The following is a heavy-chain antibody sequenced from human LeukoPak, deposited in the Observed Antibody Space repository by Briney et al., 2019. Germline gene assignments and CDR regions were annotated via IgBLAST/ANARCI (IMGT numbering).Heavy chain of an antibody. Sequence: ASVKVSCKASGYTFTSYYMRWVRQAPGQGLEWMGIINPSGGSTSYAQKFQGRVTMTRDTSTSTVYMELSSLRSEDTAVYYCARDNVSDSSSFSGSFDYWGQGTLVTVSS. CDR1: GYTFTSYY. CDR3: ARDNVSDSSSFSGSFDY. J-gene: IGHJ4*02. CDR2: INPSGGST. D-gene: IGHD6-13*01. V-gene: IGHV1-46*01.